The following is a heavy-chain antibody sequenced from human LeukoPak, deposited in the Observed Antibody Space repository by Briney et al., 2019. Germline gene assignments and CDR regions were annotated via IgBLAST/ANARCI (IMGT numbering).Heavy chain of an antibody. CDR2: IIPILGIA. D-gene: IGHD3-22*01. CDR3: ARGLDYYDSSGYSS. CDR1: GGTFSSYA. J-gene: IGHJ5*02. V-gene: IGHV1-69*04. Sequence: APVKVSCKASGGTFSSYAISWVRQAPGQGLEWMGRIIPILGIANYAQKFQGRVTITADKSTSTAYMELSSLRSEDTAVYYCARGLDYYDSSGYSSWGQGTLVTVSS.